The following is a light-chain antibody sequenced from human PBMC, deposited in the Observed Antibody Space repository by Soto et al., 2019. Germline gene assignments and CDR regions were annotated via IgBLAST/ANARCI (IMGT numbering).Light chain of an antibody. CDR3: GTWDNRMSCYF. V-gene: IGLV1-51*01. J-gene: IGLJ1*01. CDR1: FSNIENNF. Sequence: QSVLTQPPSVSAAPGQRVTISCSATFSNIENNFFSWYQQLPGAAPKLLIYDNHKRPSGIPDRFSGSKSATSATLDITGLQTGDEADYYCGTWDNRMSCYFSGNGTKVTVL. CDR2: DNH.